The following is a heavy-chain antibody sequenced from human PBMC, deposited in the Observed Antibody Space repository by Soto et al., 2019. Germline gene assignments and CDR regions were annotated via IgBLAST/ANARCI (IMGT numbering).Heavy chain of an antibody. CDR2: LYSDGTT. D-gene: IGHD4-4*01. Sequence: ELQLVESGGGLVQPGGSLRLSCTASGFTVSSSYMSWVRQGPEKGLEWVSILYSDGTTYYADSVKGRFTISRDSSKNTLYVQMNSLRPEDTAVYYCARLVKYVNYPDYFDYWGQGTLVAVSS. CDR1: GFTVSSSY. J-gene: IGHJ4*02. V-gene: IGHV3-66*04. CDR3: ARLVKYVNYPDYFDY.